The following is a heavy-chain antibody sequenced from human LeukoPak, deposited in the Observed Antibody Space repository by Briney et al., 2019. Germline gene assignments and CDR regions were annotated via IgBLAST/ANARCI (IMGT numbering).Heavy chain of an antibody. Sequence: PGGSPRLSCAASGFTFSSYEMNWVRQAPGKGLEWVSFISSSGSTIYYADSVRGRFTISRDNAKNSLYLQMNSLRAEDTAIYYCVRDTGLNSYYVTTGSLYFDNWGQGTLVTVSS. V-gene: IGHV3-48*03. J-gene: IGHJ4*02. CDR3: VRDTGLNSYYVTTGSLYFDN. D-gene: IGHD3-22*01. CDR1: GFTFSSYE. CDR2: ISSSGSTI.